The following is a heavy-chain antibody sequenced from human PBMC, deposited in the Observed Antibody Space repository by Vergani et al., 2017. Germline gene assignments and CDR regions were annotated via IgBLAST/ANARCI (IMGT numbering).Heavy chain of an antibody. CDR1: GFTFSSYS. J-gene: IGHJ4*02. D-gene: IGHD2-2*01. CDR2: ISSSSSYI. Sequence: EVQLVESGGGLVKPGGSLRLSCAASGFTFSSYSMNWVRQAPGKGLEWVSSISSSSSYIYYADSVKGRLTISRDNAKNSLYLQMNSLRAEDTAVYYCARAYCSSTSCYGGYWGQGTLVTVSS. CDR3: ARAYCSSTSCYGGY. V-gene: IGHV3-21*01.